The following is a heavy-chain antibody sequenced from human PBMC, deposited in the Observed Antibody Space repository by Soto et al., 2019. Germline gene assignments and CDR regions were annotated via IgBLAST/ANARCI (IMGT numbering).Heavy chain of an antibody. CDR2: IYYSGSS. Sequence: SETLSLTCTVSGGSISSYYWGWIRQPPGKGLEWIGYIYYSGSSIYSPSLESRVTMSIDTSKNQFSLKLSSVTAADTAVYYCARDIRVAYYYGSGSNYGMDVWGQGTTVT. CDR3: ARDIRVAYYYGSGSNYGMDV. V-gene: IGHV4-59*01. J-gene: IGHJ6*02. D-gene: IGHD3-10*01. CDR1: GGSISSYY.